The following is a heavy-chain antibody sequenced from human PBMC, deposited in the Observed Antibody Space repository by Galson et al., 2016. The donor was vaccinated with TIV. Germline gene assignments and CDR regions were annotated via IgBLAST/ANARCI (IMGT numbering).Heavy chain of an antibody. CDR3: ARWADSGSYYDYFQQ. Sequence: TLSLTCNVSGGSIRNSGYYWSWIRQHPGKGLEWIGNFYNSWTTNYNPSLKSRVAISVDTSKNQLYLQLRSVTAADTAVYYCARWADSGSYYDYFQQWGQGTLVTVSS. CDR1: GGSIRNSGYY. CDR2: FYNSWTT. V-gene: IGHV4-31*03. J-gene: IGHJ1*01. D-gene: IGHD1-26*01.